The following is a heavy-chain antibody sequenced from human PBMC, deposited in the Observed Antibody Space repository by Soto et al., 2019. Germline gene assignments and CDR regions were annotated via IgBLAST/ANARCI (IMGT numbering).Heavy chain of an antibody. CDR3: ARGRYSSPSGGTCYFDS. V-gene: IGHV3-7*03. J-gene: IGHJ4*02. CDR1: GFTFSSYW. Sequence: GGSLRLSCAASGFTFSSYWMSWVRQAPGKGLEWVANIKQDGSEKYYVDSVKGRFTISRDNAKNSLYLQMNSLRAEDTAVYYCARGRYSSPSGGTCYFDSWGQGTLVTVSS. D-gene: IGHD6-6*01. CDR2: IKQDGSEK.